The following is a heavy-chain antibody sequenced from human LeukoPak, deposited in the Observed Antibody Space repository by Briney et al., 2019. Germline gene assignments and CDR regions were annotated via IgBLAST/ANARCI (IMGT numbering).Heavy chain of an antibody. CDR3: AKGGIVGTTQPYFDY. J-gene: IGHJ4*02. Sequence: ISSDGSSTNYADSVKGRFTISRDNAKNTLYLQMNSLRAEDTAVYYCAKGGIVGTTQPYFDYWGQGTLVTVSS. V-gene: IGHV3-74*01. CDR2: ISSDGSST. D-gene: IGHD1-26*01.